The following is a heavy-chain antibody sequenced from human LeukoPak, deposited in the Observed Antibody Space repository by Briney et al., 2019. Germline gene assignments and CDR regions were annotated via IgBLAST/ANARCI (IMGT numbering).Heavy chain of an antibody. D-gene: IGHD3-10*01. CDR1: GFTFSSYA. J-gene: IGHJ1*01. CDR2: ISGSGGST. V-gene: IGHV3-23*01. Sequence: GGSLRLSCVASGFTFSSYAMSWVRQAPGKGLEWVSAISGSGGSTYYADSVKGRFTISRDNSKNTLYLQMNSLRAEDTAVYYCTKDLIVVRGSLPEYFQHWGQGTLVTVSS. CDR3: TKDLIVVRGSLPEYFQH.